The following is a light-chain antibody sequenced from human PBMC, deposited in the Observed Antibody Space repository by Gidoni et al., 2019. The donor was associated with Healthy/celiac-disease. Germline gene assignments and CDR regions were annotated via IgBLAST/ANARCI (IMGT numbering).Light chain of an antibody. CDR2: YTS. CDR1: QGISSV. V-gene: IGKV1-9*01. Sequence: DIQLTQSPSFLSASVGDRVTITCRASQGISSVLAWYQQKPGTAPRLLCYYTSPVQTGLPSIFGGSGSGTVFPLTISILQPEDFASYYCQPYKAYPWTFGQGTKVEFK. J-gene: IGKJ1*01. CDR3: QPYKAYPWT.